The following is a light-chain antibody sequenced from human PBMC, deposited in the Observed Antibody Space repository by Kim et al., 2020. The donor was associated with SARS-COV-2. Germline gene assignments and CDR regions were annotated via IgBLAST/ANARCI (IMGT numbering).Light chain of an antibody. J-gene: IGKJ1*01. CDR3: QQYDYWPQT. CDR1: QSVSSN. CDR2: GAS. V-gene: IGKV3-15*01. Sequence: ETVMTQSPATLSVSPGERAALSCRASQSVSSNLAWYQQKPGQAPRLLIFGASTRATGIPARFSGSGSGTEFTLTISSLQSEDFAIYYCQQYDYWPQTFGQGTKVDIK.